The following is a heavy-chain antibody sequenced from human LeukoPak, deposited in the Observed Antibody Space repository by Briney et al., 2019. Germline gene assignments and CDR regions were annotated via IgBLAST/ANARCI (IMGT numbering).Heavy chain of an antibody. V-gene: IGHV4-59*01. CDR2: IYYSGSI. D-gene: IGHD5-12*01. Sequence: PAETLSLTCTVSGGSISSYYWSWIRQPPGKGLEWIGYIYYSGSIKYNPSLKSRVTISVDTSKNQFSLKLNSVTAADTAVYYCARVSSDYDVHFDYWGQGTLVTVSS. J-gene: IGHJ4*02. CDR3: ARVSSDYDVHFDY. CDR1: GGSISSYY.